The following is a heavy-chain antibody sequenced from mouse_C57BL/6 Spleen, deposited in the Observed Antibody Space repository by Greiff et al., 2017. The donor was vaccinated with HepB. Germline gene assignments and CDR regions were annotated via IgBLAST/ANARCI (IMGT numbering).Heavy chain of an antibody. CDR1: GFNIKDYY. V-gene: IGHV14-2*01. Sequence: VQLQQSGAELVKPGASVKLSCTASGFNIKDYYMHWVKQRTEQGLEWIGRIDPEDGETKYAPKFQGKATITADTSSNTAYLQLSSLTSEDTAVYYWSRKAVSSYGAMDYWGQGTSVTVSS. CDR3: SRKAVSSYGAMDY. CDR2: IDPEDGET. J-gene: IGHJ4*01. D-gene: IGHD1-1*01.